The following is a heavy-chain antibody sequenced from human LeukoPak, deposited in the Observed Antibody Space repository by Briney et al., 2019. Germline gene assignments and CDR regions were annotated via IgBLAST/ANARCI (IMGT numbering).Heavy chain of an antibody. V-gene: IGHV5-51*01. CDR1: GYIFTNYW. CDR3: ARHTGGPIHYIFDH. D-gene: IGHD1-14*01. J-gene: IGHJ4*02. Sequence: GESLKISCKGSGYIFTNYWIGWVRQMPGKGLEWMGFIYPGDSDSRYSPSFQGQVTISVDKSINTAYLQWSSLRASDTAIYYCARHTGGPIHYIFDHWGQGTLVTVSS. CDR2: IYPGDSDS.